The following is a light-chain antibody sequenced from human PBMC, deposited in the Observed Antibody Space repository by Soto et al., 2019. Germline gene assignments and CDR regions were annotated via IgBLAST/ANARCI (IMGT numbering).Light chain of an antibody. Sequence: QSALTQPASVSGSPGQSITISCTGTSSDVGGYNYVSWYQQHPGKAPKLMIYDVGNRPSGVSNRFSGSKSGNTASLTISGLQAEDEADYYCSSYTSSSTLVFGGGTQRTVL. CDR3: SSYTSSSTLV. CDR1: SSDVGGYNY. CDR2: DVG. J-gene: IGLJ2*01. V-gene: IGLV2-14*01.